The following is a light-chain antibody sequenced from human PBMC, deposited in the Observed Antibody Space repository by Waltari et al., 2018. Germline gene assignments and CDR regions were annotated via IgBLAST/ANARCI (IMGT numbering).Light chain of an antibody. CDR3: QQSSSTPPT. CDR1: QSISTY. CDR2: AAS. J-gene: IGKJ1*01. V-gene: IGKV1-39*01. Sequence: DIQMTQAPSSLSASVGDRVTITCRASQSISTYLHWYQHIPGKAPTLLIYAASTLQVWVPSRFSGSGSGTDFTLTISSLQPEDFATCCCQQSSSTPPTFSQVTKVQVK.